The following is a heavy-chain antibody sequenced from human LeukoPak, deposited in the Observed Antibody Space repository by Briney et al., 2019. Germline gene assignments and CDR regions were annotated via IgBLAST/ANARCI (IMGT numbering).Heavy chain of an antibody. CDR2: IHYDGSNK. CDR1: GFTFSSFG. Sequence: GGSLRLSCAASGFTFSSFGMHWVRQAPGKGLDWVAFIHYDGSNKYYADSVKGRFTISRDNSKNTLYLQMNSLRAEDTAVYYCAKDRKVLADTFDYWGQGTLATVSS. D-gene: IGHD6-19*01. J-gene: IGHJ4*02. V-gene: IGHV3-30*02. CDR3: AKDRKVLADTFDY.